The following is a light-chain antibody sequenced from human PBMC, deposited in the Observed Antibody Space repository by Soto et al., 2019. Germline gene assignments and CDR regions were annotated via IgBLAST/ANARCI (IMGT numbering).Light chain of an antibody. CDR2: GNN. CDR3: GTWDSSLSAWV. J-gene: IGLJ3*02. V-gene: IGLV1-40*01. CDR1: SSNIGAYD. Sequence: QSVLTQPPSVSGASGHRVTISCTGSSSNIGAYDVHWYQQLPGTAPKLLISGNNNRPSGVPDRFSGSKSGSSASLAITGLQAEDEADYYCGTWDSSLSAWVFGGGTKLTVL.